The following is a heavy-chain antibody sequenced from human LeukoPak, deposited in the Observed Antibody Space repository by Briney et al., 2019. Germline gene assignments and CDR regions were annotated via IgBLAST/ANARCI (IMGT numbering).Heavy chain of an antibody. J-gene: IGHJ6*04. CDR3: ARGKERVVWQQHYYYYGMDV. CDR1: GGTFSSYA. D-gene: IGHD6-13*01. Sequence: VASVTVSCKASGGTFSSYAISWVRQAPGQGLEWMGGIIPIFGTANYAQKFQGRVTITADKSTSTAYMELSSLRSEDTAVYYCARGKERVVWQQHYYYYGMDVWGKGTTVTVSS. V-gene: IGHV1-69*06. CDR2: IIPIFGTA.